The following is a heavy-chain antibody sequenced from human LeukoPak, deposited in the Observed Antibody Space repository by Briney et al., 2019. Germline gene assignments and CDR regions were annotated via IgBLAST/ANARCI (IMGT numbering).Heavy chain of an antibody. V-gene: IGHV3-74*01. CDR2: IDSDGSST. CDR1: GFTFSSYW. D-gene: IGHD1-26*01. Sequence: GGSLRLSCAASGFTFSSYWMHWVRQAPGKGLVWVSRIDSDGSSTRYADSVKGRFTISRDNAKNTLYLQMNSLRAEDTAVYYCVRPPINYYHFEYWGQGALVSVSS. J-gene: IGHJ4*02. CDR3: VRPPINYYHFEY.